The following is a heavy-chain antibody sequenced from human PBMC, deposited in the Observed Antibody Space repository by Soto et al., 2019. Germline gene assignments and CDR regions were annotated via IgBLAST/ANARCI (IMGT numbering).Heavy chain of an antibody. D-gene: IGHD2-15*01. CDR1: GGSFSGYY. CDR3: ARVRVGICSGGSCFPRVLYYYYGMDV. V-gene: IGHV4-34*01. Sequence: QVQLQQWGAGLLKPSETLSLTCAVYGGSFSGYYWSWIRQPPGKGLEWIGEFNHSGSTNYNPSLKSRVTISVDTSKNQFSLKLSSVTAADTAVYYCARVRVGICSGGSCFPRVLYYYYGMDVWGQGTTVTVSS. J-gene: IGHJ6*02. CDR2: FNHSGST.